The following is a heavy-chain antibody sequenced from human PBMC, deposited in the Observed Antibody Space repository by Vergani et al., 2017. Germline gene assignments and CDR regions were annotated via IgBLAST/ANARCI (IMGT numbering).Heavy chain of an antibody. CDR3: ARLASAPLGIDRGGFDY. Sequence: EVQLVQSGAEVKKPGESLKISCKGSGYSFTSYWIGWVRQMPGEGLEWMGIIYPGDSDTRYSPSFQGQVTISADKSISHAYLQWSSLKASDTAMYYGARLASAPLGIDRGGFDYWGQGTLVTVSS. D-gene: IGHD7-27*01. CDR1: GYSFTSYW. V-gene: IGHV5-51*01. CDR2: IYPGDSDT. J-gene: IGHJ4*02.